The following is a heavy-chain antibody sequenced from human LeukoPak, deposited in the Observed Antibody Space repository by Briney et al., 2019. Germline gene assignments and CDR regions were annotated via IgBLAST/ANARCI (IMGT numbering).Heavy chain of an antibody. CDR1: GLTFSSYG. CDR2: ISYDGSNK. J-gene: IGHJ5*02. V-gene: IGHV3-30*18. Sequence: RSLRLSCAASGLTFSSYGMHWVRQAPGKGLEWVAVISYDGSNKYYADSVKGRFTISRDNSKNTLYLQMNSLRAEDTAVYYCAKEPGYDILPETMTAGWFDPWGQGTLVTVSS. D-gene: IGHD3-9*01. CDR3: AKEPGYDILPETMTAGWFDP.